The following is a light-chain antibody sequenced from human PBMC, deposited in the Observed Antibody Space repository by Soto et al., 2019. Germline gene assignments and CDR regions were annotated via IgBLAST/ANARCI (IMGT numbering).Light chain of an antibody. CDR1: SSNIGAGYD. Sequence: QSVLTQPPSVSGAPGQRVTISCTGSSSNIGAGYDVHWYQQLPGTVPKLLIYGDSDRPSGVPDRFSGSKSGTSASLAITGLQAEDEADSYCQSYDSSLSGYVFGTGTKLTVL. J-gene: IGLJ1*01. CDR2: GDS. V-gene: IGLV1-40*01. CDR3: QSYDSSLSGYV.